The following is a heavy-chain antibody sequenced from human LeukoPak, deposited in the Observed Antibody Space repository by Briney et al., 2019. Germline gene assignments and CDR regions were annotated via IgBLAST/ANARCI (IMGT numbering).Heavy chain of an antibody. J-gene: IGHJ3*02. CDR2: ISAYNGDK. CDR3: ARASASPTNSNSYYFETTKKNAFDI. D-gene: IGHD3-22*01. Sequence: GASVKVSCKPSCYTFNNYGITWVRQAPGQGLEWMGWISAYNGDKNYAQKLQGRVTMTTDTSTKTAYMELRSLSSDDTAVYYCARASASPTNSNSYYFETTKKNAFDIWGQGTMVTVSS. V-gene: IGHV1-18*01. CDR1: CYTFNNYG.